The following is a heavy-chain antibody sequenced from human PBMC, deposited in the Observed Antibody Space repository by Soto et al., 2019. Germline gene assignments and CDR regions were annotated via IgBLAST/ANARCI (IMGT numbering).Heavy chain of an antibody. CDR3: ARARGGDSYSLHYYYYYGMDV. D-gene: IGHD3-16*01. V-gene: IGHV3-30-3*01. J-gene: IGHJ6*02. CDR1: GFTFSSYA. Sequence: PGGSLRLSCAASGFTFSSYAMHWVRQAPGKGLEWVAVISYDGSNKYYAETVKGRFTISRDNSKKTLYLQMNSLRAEDTAVYYCARARGGDSYSLHYYYYYGMDVWGQGTTVTVSS. CDR2: ISYDGSNK.